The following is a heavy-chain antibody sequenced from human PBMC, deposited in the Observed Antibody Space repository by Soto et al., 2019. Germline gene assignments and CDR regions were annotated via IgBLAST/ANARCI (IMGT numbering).Heavy chain of an antibody. CDR3: ATYCNASRCRHLYYFDY. CDR2: VYFTGTT. J-gene: IGHJ4*02. V-gene: IGHV4-61*01. D-gene: IGHD2-15*01. CDR1: GGSVSNGMYY. Sequence: SETLSLTCTVSGGSVSNGMYYWSWIRQPPGKGLEWIGNVYFTGTTIYNPSLKSRVTMSVDTYKDQFFLKLTSVTAADTAVYFCATYCNASRCRHLYYFDYWGLGTLVTVSS.